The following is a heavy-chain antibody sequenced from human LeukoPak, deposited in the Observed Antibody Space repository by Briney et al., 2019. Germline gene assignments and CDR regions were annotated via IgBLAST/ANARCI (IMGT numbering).Heavy chain of an antibody. CDR2: IYRDGST. CDR3: ARVMTAITNWFDP. CDR1: GFTVSSNY. V-gene: IGHV3-66*01. D-gene: IGHD2-21*02. J-gene: IGHJ5*02. Sequence: GGSLRLSCAASGFTVSSNYMSWVRQAPGKGLEWVSSIYRDGSTYYADSVKGRFTISRDNSKNTLNLQRNNLRVEDTAVYYCARVMTAITNWFDPWGQGTLVTVSS.